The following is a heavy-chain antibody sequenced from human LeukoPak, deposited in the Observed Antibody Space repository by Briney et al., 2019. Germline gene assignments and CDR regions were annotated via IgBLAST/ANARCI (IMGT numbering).Heavy chain of an antibody. CDR1: GFTFSRYA. J-gene: IGHJ4*02. CDR2: ISYAGTFY. V-gene: IGHV3-30*04. CDR3: ARDQRIDNSAWYFDH. Sequence: GTSLRLSCAASGFTFSRYALHWVRQAPGKGLEWLATISYAGTFYYYADSVRGRFTVSRDNSNNILYLQMNSLRLDDTAIYYCARDQRIDNSAWYFDHWGQGTLVTVSS. D-gene: IGHD6-19*01.